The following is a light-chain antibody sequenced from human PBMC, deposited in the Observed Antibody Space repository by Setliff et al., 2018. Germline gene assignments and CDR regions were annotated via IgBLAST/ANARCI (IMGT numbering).Light chain of an antibody. J-gene: IGLJ1*01. Sequence: QSALTQPPSASGSPGQSVTISCTGTSSVVGGYNYVSWYQQHPGKAPQLIIYDVTKRPSGVPDRFSGSKSGNTASLTVSGLQAEDEADYYCSSYADSNIFLFGTGTKGTVL. CDR3: SSYADSNIFL. V-gene: IGLV2-8*01. CDR2: DVT. CDR1: SSVVGGYNY.